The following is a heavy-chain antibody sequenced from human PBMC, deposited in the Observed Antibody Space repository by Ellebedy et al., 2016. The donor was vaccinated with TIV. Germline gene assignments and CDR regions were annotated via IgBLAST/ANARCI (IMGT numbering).Heavy chain of an antibody. J-gene: IGHJ4*02. V-gene: IGHV3-23*01. Sequence: GESLKISCAASGFTFSNNAMSWVRQAPGKGLEWVSAIRDSGDSTYYADSVKGRFSISRDNSMTTVYLEMNSLRAEDTALYYCARDLDKSSGWYGGAAYWGQGTQVTVSS. CDR1: GFTFSNNA. CDR3: ARDLDKSSGWYGGAAY. CDR2: IRDSGDST. D-gene: IGHD6-19*01.